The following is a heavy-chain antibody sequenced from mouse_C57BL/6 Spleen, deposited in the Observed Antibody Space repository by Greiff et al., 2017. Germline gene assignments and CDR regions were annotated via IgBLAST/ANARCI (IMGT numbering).Heavy chain of an antibody. J-gene: IGHJ4*01. CDR1: GYTFTSYW. CDR2: IDPSDSYT. V-gene: IGHV1-59*01. CDR3: ARRTGDAMDY. Sequence: VKLQQPGAELVRPGTSVKLSCKASGYTFTSYWMHWVKQRPGQGLEWIGVIDPSDSYTNYNQKFKGKATLTVDTSSSTAYMQLSSLTSEDSAVYYCARRTGDAMDYWGQGTSVTVSS. D-gene: IGHD4-1*01.